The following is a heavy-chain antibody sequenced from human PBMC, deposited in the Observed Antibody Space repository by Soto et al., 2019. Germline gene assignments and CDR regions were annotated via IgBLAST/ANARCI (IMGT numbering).Heavy chain of an antibody. V-gene: IGHV4-39*01. CDR2: IYYSGST. CDR3: ARRAIMFRGVIYPPLDY. D-gene: IGHD3-10*01. J-gene: IGHJ4*02. Sequence: SETLSLTCTVSGGSISSSSYYWGWIRQPPGKGLEWIGSIYYSGSTYYNPSLKSRVTTSVDTSKNQFSLKLSSVTAADTAVYYCARRAIMFRGVIYPPLDYWGQGSLVTVSS. CDR1: GGSISSSSYY.